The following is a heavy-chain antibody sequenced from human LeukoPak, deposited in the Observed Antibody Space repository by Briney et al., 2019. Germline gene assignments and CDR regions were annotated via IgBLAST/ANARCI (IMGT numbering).Heavy chain of an antibody. CDR1: GGSISSGGYY. V-gene: IGHV4-31*03. CDR3: ARVISGYSYGYGYYFDY. Sequence: PSETLSLTCTVSGGSISSGGYYWSWIRQHPGKGLEWIGYIYYSGSTYYNPSLKSRVTISVDTSKNQFSLKLSSVTAADTAVYYCARVISGYSYGYGYYFDYWGQGTLVTVSS. CDR2: IYYSGST. D-gene: IGHD5-18*01. J-gene: IGHJ4*02.